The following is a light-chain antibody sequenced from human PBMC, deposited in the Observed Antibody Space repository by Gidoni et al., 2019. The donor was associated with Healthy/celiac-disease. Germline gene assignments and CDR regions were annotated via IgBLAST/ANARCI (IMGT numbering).Light chain of an antibody. J-gene: IGLJ1*01. Sequence: ALTPPRSLFASPRQSVTISCTGTSSDVGGYNYVSWYQQHPGKAPKLMIYDVSKRPSGVPDRFSGSKSGNTASLTISGLQAEDEADYYCCSYAGSYTFYVFGTGTKVTVL. V-gene: IGLV2-11*01. CDR2: DVS. CDR3: CSYAGSYTFYV. CDR1: SSDVGGYNY.